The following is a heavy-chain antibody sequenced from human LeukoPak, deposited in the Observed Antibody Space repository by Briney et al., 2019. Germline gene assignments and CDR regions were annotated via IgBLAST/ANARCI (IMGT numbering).Heavy chain of an antibody. D-gene: IGHD6-19*01. CDR1: GFTFSSYW. J-gene: IGHJ4*02. CDR3: ARDVGLAVAGILDY. CDR2: IKQDGSGK. Sequence: GGSLRLSCAASGFTFSSYWMSWVRQAPGKGLEWVANIKQDGSGKYYVDSVKGRFTISRDNAKNSLYLQMNSLRAEDTAVYYCARDVGLAVAGILDYWGQGTLVTVSS. V-gene: IGHV3-7*01.